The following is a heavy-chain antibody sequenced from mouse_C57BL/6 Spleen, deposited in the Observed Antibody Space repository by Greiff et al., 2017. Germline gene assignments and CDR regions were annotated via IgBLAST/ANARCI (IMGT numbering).Heavy chain of an antibody. J-gene: IGHJ1*03. CDR1: GYTFTSYW. CDR2: IYPSDGET. CDR3: AEGDRRCFDV. V-gene: IGHV1-61*01. Sequence: QVQLKQPGAELVRPGSSVKLSCKASGYTFTSYWMDWVKQRPGQGLEWIGDIYPSDGETHYNQKFKDKATLTVDKSSSPAYLQLSSLSSEDSTVYCCAEGDRRCFDVWGTGTTVTVSA.